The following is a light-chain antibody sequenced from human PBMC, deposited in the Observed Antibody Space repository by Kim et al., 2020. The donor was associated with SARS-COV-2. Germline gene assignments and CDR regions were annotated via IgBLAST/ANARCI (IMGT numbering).Light chain of an antibody. V-gene: IGLV1-44*01. CDR3: AAWDDSLRV. CDR2: SNN. J-gene: IGLJ1*01. CDR1: SSNIGSNT. Sequence: QSVLTQPPSASGTPGQRVTISCSGSSSNIGSNTVNWYQQLPGTAPKLLIYSNNQRPSGVPDRFSCSKSGTSASLAISGLQSEDEADYYCAAWDDSLRVFGTGTKVTVL.